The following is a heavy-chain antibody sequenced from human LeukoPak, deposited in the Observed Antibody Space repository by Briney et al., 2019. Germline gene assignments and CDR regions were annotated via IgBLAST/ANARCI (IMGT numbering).Heavy chain of an antibody. D-gene: IGHD3-22*01. V-gene: IGHV3-48*03. J-gene: IGHJ6*02. Sequence: GGSLRLSCAASGFDLGHYEVNWVRQAPGKGLEGIAHISVRAATIYYGDSVQGRFTISRDDAKNSLFLQMNSLIVEDTAIYYCAKDFRHLYDTSHGMDRWGQGTTVTVS. CDR1: GFDLGHYE. CDR3: AKDFRHLYDTSHGMDR. CDR2: ISVRAATI.